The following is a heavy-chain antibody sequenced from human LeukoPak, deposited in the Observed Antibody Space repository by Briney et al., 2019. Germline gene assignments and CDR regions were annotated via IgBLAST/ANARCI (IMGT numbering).Heavy chain of an antibody. V-gene: IGHV4-59*01. CDR1: GDSISSYY. Sequence: SETLSLTCTVSGDSISSYYWTWIRPPPAKGLDWIGYIYYSGSTNYNPSLKIRVTMSVDTSVNQFSLKLSSVSAAGTAMYYCARGLSGYSGGDDAFDIWGQGTMVAVSS. J-gene: IGHJ3*02. CDR3: ARGLSGYSGGDDAFDI. CDR2: IYYSGST. D-gene: IGHD2-21*01.